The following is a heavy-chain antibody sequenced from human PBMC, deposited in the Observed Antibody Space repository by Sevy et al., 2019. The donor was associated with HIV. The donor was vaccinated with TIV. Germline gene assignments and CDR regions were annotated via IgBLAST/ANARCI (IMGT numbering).Heavy chain of an antibody. D-gene: IGHD2-2*02. CDR1: GGTFSSYA. V-gene: IGHV1-69*13. Sequence: ASVKVSCKASGGTFSSYAISWVRQAPGQGLEWMGGIIPIFGTANYAQKFQGSVTITADESTSTAYMELSSLRSEDTAVYYCARERGVVVPAAINRDQYYFDYWGQGTLVTVSS. J-gene: IGHJ4*02. CDR2: IIPIFGTA. CDR3: ARERGVVVPAAINRDQYYFDY.